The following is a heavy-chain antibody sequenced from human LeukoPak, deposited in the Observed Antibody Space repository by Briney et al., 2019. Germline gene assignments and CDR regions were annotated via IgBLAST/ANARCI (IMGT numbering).Heavy chain of an antibody. J-gene: IGHJ6*04. CDR1: GGSISSSNW. CDR3: ARSKGDYYGALYYYYGMDV. D-gene: IGHD3-10*01. V-gene: IGHV4-4*02. Sequence: SGTLSLTCAVSGGSISSSNWWSWVRQPPGKGLEWIGEIYHSGSTNYNPSLKSRVTISVDKSKNQFSLKLSSVTAADTAAYYCARSKGDYYGALYYYYGMDVWGKGTTVTVSS. CDR2: IYHSGST.